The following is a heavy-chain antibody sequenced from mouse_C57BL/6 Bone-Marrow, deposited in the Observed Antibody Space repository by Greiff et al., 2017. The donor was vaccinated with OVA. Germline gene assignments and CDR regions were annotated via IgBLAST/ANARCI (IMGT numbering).Heavy chain of an antibody. D-gene: IGHD1-2*01. V-gene: IGHV1-18*01. CDR3: AREGITTAYAMDY. Sequence: VQLKQSGPELVKPGASVKIPCKASGYTFTDYTMDWVKQSHGKSLEWIGDINPNNGGTIYNQKFKGKATLTVDKSSSTAYMELRSLTSEDTAVYYCAREGITTAYAMDYWGQGTSVTVSS. CDR1: GYTFTDYT. CDR2: INPNNGGT. J-gene: IGHJ4*01.